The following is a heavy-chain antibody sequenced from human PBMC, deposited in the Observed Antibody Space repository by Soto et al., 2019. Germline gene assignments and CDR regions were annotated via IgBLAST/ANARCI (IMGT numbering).Heavy chain of an antibody. D-gene: IGHD5-18*01. V-gene: IGHV1-69*05. J-gene: IGHJ6*02. Sequence: QVQLVQSGAEVKKPGSSVKVSCKASGGTFSSYAISWVRQAPGQGLEWMGGIIPIFGTANYAQKFQGRVTXPXXXSXXTAYMEMSSLRSEDTAVYYCATQGLPHYYYYRMDVWGQGTTVTVSS. CDR1: GGTFSSYA. CDR2: IIPIFGTA. CDR3: ATQGLPHYYYYRMDV.